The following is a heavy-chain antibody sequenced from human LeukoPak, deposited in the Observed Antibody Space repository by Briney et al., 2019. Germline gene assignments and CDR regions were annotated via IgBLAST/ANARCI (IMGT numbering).Heavy chain of an antibody. CDR3: ARHRDYYDT. CDR1: GGSISSSY. CDR2: IYYSGNT. Sequence: PSETLSLTCTASGGSISSSYWSWIRQPPGKGLEWIGYIYYSGNTNYNPSLRSRVTISVDTSKNQFSLKLNSVTAADTAVYYCARHRDYYDTWGHGTLVTVSS. J-gene: IGHJ4*01. V-gene: IGHV4-59*01. D-gene: IGHD3-22*01.